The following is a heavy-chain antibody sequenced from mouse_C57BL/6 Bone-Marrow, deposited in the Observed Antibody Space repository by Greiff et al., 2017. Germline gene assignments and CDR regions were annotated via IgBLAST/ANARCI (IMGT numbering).Heavy chain of an antibody. CDR2: IDPSDSYT. CDR3: ARWRDGYSGVFAY. V-gene: IGHV1-59*01. J-gene: IGHJ3*01. Sequence: QVQLQQPGAELVRPGTSVKLSCKASGYTFTSYWMHWVKPRPGQGLEWIGVIDPSDSYTNYNQKLKGKATLTVDKSSSTAYMQLSSLTYEDSAVYCCARWRDGYSGVFAYWGQGTLVTVSA. CDR1: GYTFTSYW. D-gene: IGHD2-3*01.